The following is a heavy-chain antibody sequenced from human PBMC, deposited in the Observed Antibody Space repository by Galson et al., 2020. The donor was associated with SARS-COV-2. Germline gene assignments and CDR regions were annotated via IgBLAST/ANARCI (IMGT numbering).Heavy chain of an antibody. CDR2: ISGSGDST. CDR1: GFTFSNYA. D-gene: IGHD1-7*01. J-gene: IGHJ5*02. V-gene: IGHV3-23*01. CDR3: AKDRGSGGRNYYPRFDP. Sequence: GGSLRLSCDASGFTFSNYAMSWVRQAPRKGLEWVSVISGSGDSTDYADSVKGRFTISRDNSRNTLYLQMNSLRVEDTALYYCAKDRGSGGRNYYPRFDPWGQGALVTVSS.